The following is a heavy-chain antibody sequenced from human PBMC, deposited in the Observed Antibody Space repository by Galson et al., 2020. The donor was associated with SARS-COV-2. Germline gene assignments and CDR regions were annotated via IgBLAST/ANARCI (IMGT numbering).Heavy chain of an antibody. CDR3: ARGADYGDYVFGY. J-gene: IGHJ4*02. CDR2: ISAIRSYI. D-gene: IGHD4-17*01. Sequence: GESLKISCAGSGFPFGRYSMNWVRQAPGQGLEWVASISAIRSYIYYADSVKGRFTISRDNAKKSVYLQMNSLRAEDTAVYYCARGADYGDYVFGYWGQGSLVTVSS. V-gene: IGHV3-21*01. CDR1: GFPFGRYS.